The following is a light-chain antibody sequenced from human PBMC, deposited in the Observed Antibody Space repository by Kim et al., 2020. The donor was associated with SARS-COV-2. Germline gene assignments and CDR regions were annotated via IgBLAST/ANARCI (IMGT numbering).Light chain of an antibody. Sequence: QSVVTQPPSASGTPGQRVTINCSGDRSRIGTTTVNWYQVLPGMAPKLLIHSNDKRPSGVPDRFSGSKSGTSASLGISGLRSEDEGHYYCVVWYDSLNGCVFGGGTQLTVL. J-gene: IGLJ3*02. CDR3: VVWYDSLNGCV. CDR2: SND. CDR1: RSRIGTTT. V-gene: IGLV1-44*01.